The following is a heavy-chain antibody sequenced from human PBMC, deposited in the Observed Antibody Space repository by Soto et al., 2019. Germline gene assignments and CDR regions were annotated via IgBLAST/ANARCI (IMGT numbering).Heavy chain of an antibody. J-gene: IGHJ4*02. CDR2: IFWVGGGT. V-gene: IGHV3-9*01. CDR3: GKDLSPGGLES. Sequence: EVQVVESGGGLVQPGGSLTLSCIISGSTIDDYAVHWVRQVPGKGLEWVSAIFWVGGGTGYADSVKCRFTISRDRAKNSLSLQMNSLRIEDTAVYYCGKDLSPGGLESWGQGTLVTVSS. CDR1: GSTIDDYA. D-gene: IGHD3-16*01.